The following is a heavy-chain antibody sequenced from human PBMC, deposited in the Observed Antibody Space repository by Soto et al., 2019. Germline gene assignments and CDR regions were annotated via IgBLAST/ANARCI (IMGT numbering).Heavy chain of an antibody. D-gene: IGHD6-19*01. CDR1: GYTFTSYG. V-gene: IGHV1-18*01. CDR2: ISAYNGNT. J-gene: IGHJ4*02. Sequence: GASVKVSCKASGYTFTSYGISWVRQAPGQGLEWMGWISAYNGNTNYAQKLQGRVTMTTDTSTSTAYMELRSLRSDDTAVYYCARDHEPDLASGWYSTQCYWGQGTLVTVPQ. CDR3: ARDHEPDLASGWYSTQCY.